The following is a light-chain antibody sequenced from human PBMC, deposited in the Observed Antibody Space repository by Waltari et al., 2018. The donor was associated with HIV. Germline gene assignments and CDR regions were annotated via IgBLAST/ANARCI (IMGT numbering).Light chain of an antibody. V-gene: IGLV4-69*01. CDR2: LNSDGSH. J-gene: IGLJ3*02. CDR1: LGNNNYP. CDR3: QSWGGGSWV. Sequence: QLVLPQSPSASASLGASVKLTCSLGLGNNNYPIPCLQQRTTKGPRFLMKLNSDGSHTKGDGIPDRFSGSSSGTERYLTISSLQSEDEADYYCQSWGGGSWVFGGGTKLTVL.